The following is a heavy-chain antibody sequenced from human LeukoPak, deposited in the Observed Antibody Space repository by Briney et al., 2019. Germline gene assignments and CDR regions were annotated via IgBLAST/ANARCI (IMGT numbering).Heavy chain of an antibody. Sequence: GGSLRLSCAASGFTFSSYGMYWVRQAPGKGLEWVAFIRYDGSNKYYVDSVKGRFTISRDNSKNTLYLQMNSLRAEDTAVYYCARDLDMGATTLPGYWGQGTLVTVSS. D-gene: IGHD1-26*01. J-gene: IGHJ4*02. CDR2: IRYDGSNK. V-gene: IGHV3-30*02. CDR3: ARDLDMGATTLPGY. CDR1: GFTFSSYG.